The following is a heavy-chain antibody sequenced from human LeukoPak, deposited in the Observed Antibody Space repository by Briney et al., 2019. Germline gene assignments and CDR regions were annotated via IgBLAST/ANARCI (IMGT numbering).Heavy chain of an antibody. CDR3: ARAPWNYPKWFDP. Sequence: GGSLRLSCAASGFTFSTYWMHWVRHAPGKGLVWVSRINSDGTSTSYADSVKGRFTISRDNAKNTLYLQVNSLRVDDTAVYYCARAPWNYPKWFDPWGRGTLVTVSS. J-gene: IGHJ5*02. D-gene: IGHD1-7*01. V-gene: IGHV3-74*01. CDR1: GFTFSTYW. CDR2: INSDGTST.